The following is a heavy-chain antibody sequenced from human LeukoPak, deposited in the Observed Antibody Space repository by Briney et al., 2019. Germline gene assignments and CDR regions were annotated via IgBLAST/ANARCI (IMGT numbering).Heavy chain of an antibody. CDR3: ARDRWATTGAFDI. CDR2: ISSSGSTI. Sequence: GGSLILSCAASGLTFSRYEMNWARPAPGKGLEWVSYISSSGSTIYYAHSVTGRFTISRDNAKNSLYLQMSSLRAEDTAVYYCARDRWATTGAFDIGGQGTWVTAS. CDR1: GLTFSRYE. D-gene: IGHD1-1*01. V-gene: IGHV3-48*03. J-gene: IGHJ3*02.